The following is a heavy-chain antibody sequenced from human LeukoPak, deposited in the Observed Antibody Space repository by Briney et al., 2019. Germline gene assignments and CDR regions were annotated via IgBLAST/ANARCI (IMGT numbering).Heavy chain of an antibody. J-gene: IGHJ3*02. CDR2: INPSGGST. V-gene: IGHV1-46*01. CDR1: GYTFTSYY. D-gene: IGHD2-15*01. Sequence: GASVKVSCKASGYTFTSYYMHWVRQAPGQGLEWMGIINPSGGSTSYAQEFQGRVTMTRDMSTSTVYMELSSLRSEDTAVYYCANGGWSDAFDIWGQGTMVTVSS. CDR3: ANGGWSDAFDI.